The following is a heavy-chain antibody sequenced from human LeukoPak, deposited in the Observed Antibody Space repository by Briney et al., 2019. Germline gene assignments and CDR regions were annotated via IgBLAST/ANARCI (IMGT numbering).Heavy chain of an antibody. CDR2: IKEDGSEK. J-gene: IGHJ6*02. CDR1: GFTLSDFW. D-gene: IGHD3-10*01. CDR3: ARDRGFFWLDV. Sequence: GGSLRLSCAASGFTLSDFWMSWVRPAPGKGLDWVANIKEDGSEKYHVDSVKGRFTISRDNAKNSLYLQMNSLRVEDTAVYYCARDRGFFWLDVWGQGTTVTVSS. V-gene: IGHV3-7*04.